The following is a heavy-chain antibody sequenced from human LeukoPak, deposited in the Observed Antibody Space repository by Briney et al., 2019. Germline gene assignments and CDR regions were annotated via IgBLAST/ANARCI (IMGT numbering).Heavy chain of an antibody. Sequence: GGSLRLSCAASGFTFSSYAMTWVRQAPGKGLQWVSGISASGGSTYYADSVRGRFTISRDNSKNTLYLQMSSLRAEDTAVYYCAKDWYYYDSSGYSDYWGQGTLVTVSS. CDR2: ISASGGST. CDR3: AKDWYYYDSSGYSDY. D-gene: IGHD3-22*01. CDR1: GFTFSSYA. J-gene: IGHJ4*02. V-gene: IGHV3-23*01.